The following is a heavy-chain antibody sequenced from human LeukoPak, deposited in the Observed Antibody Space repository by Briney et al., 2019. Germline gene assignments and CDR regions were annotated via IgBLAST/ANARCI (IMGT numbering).Heavy chain of an antibody. V-gene: IGHV1-2*02. J-gene: IGHJ4*02. D-gene: IGHD2-2*01. CDR1: GYTLTGYY. Sequence: GASVTVSCMASGYTLTGYYMHWVGQAPGQGVEGMGWINPKSGGTNYAQKFQRRVTMTSDTSISTAYMELRTLRSDDTAVYYCARGLRDFPAFDSWGQGTLVTVSS. CDR3: ARGLRDFPAFDS. CDR2: INPKSGGT.